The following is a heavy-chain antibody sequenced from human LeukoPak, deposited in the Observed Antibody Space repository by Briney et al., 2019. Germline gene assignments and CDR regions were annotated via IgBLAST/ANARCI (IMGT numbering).Heavy chain of an antibody. Sequence: SETLSLTCAVYGGSFSGYYWSWIRQPPGKGLEWIGEINHSGSTNYNPSLKSRVTISVDTSKNQFSLKLSSVTAADTAVYYCARAYARYCSSTCCLKARAFDIWGQGTMVTVSS. D-gene: IGHD2-2*01. CDR2: INHSGST. V-gene: IGHV4-34*01. CDR3: ARAYARYCSSTCCLKARAFDI. CDR1: GGSFSGYY. J-gene: IGHJ3*02.